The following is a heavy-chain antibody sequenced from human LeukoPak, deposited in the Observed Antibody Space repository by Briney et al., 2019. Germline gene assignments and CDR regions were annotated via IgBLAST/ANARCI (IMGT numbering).Heavy chain of an antibody. Sequence: SETLSLTCTVSGGSISSYYWSWIRQPAGKGLEWIGRIHISESTNYNPSLKSRVTMSVDTSKNQFSLKLSSVTAADTAVYYCARDLGSGGVYFQHWGQGTLVTVSS. CDR3: ARDLGSGGVYFQH. D-gene: IGHD3-10*01. J-gene: IGHJ1*01. CDR1: GGSISSYY. V-gene: IGHV4-4*07. CDR2: IHISEST.